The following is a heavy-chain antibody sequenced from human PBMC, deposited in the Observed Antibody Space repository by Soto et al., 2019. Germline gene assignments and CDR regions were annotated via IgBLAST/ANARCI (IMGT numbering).Heavy chain of an antibody. CDR1: GFIFSSYA. Sequence: PGGSLRLSCAASGFIFSSYAMSWVRQAPGKGLEWVSAISGSGGKTYYADSVKGRFTISRDNSKNTLYLQMNSLRAEDTAVYYCAKGRWCRSTSCYDFHAFDIWGQGTMVTVSS. CDR3: AKGRWCRSTSCYDFHAFDI. J-gene: IGHJ3*02. D-gene: IGHD2-2*01. V-gene: IGHV3-23*01. CDR2: ISGSGGKT.